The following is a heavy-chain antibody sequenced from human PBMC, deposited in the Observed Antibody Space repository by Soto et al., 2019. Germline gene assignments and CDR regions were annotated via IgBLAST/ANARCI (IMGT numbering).Heavy chain of an antibody. V-gene: IGHV3-23*01. CDR3: AKLGAYTVTTHYYYGMDV. CDR1: GFTFSSYA. J-gene: IGHJ6*02. Sequence: GGSLRLSCAASGFTFSSYAMSWVRQAPGKGLEWVSAISGSGGSTYYADSVKGRFTISRDNSKNTLYLQMNSLRAEDTAVYYCAKLGAYTVTTHYYYGMDVWGQGTTVTVSS. D-gene: IGHD4-17*01. CDR2: ISGSGGST.